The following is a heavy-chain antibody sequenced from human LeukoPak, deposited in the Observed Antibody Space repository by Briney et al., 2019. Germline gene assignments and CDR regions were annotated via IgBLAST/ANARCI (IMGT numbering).Heavy chain of an antibody. CDR1: GFTFSSYA. Sequence: PGGFLRLSCAASGFTFSSYAMHWVRQAPGKGLEWVAVISYDGSNKYYADSVKGRFTTSRDNSKNTLYLQMNSLRAEDTAVYYCAREYGSGSYYHNWFDPWGQGTLVTVSS. CDR3: AREYGSGSYYHNWFDP. D-gene: IGHD3-10*01. V-gene: IGHV3-30-3*01. J-gene: IGHJ5*02. CDR2: ISYDGSNK.